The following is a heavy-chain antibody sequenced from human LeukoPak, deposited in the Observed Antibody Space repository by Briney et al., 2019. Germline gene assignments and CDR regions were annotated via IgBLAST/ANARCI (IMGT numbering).Heavy chain of an antibody. V-gene: IGHV3-30*02. CDR3: AKAIWVAATSSWFCLDY. D-gene: IGHD3-10*01. J-gene: IGHJ4*02. Sequence: GGSLRLSCAASGYTFSSYGLHWVRQAPGKGLDWVAFIRYDGSDKFYADSVKGRFTISRDNSRNTLYLQMNSLRPEDAAVYYCAKAIWVAATSSWFCLDYWGQGTLVTVYS. CDR2: IRYDGSDK. CDR1: GYTFSSYG.